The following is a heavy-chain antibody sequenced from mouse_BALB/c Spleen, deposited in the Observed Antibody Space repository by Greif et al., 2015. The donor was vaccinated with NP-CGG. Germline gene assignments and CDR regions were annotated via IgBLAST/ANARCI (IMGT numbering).Heavy chain of an antibody. CDR3: AGGDGYYWFAY. D-gene: IGHD2-3*01. CDR2: IRNKANGYTT. V-gene: IGHV7-3*02. CDR1: GFTFTDYY. Sequence: EVKLMESGGGLVQPGGSLRLSCATSGFTFTDYYMSWVRQPPGKALEWLGFIRNKANGYTTEYSASVKGRFTISRDNSRSILYLQTNTLRAEDSATYSCAGGDGYYWFAYWGQGTLVAVSA. J-gene: IGHJ3*01.